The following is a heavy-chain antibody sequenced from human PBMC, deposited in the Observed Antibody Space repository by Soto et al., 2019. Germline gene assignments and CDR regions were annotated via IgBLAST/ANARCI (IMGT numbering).Heavy chain of an antibody. Sequence: QVQLVESGGGVVQPGRSLRLSCAASGFTFSSYGMHWVRQAPGKGLEWVAVISYDGSNKYYADSVKGRFTISRDNSKNPLYLQMNSLRAEDTAVYYCAKVDYYGSGSPPYFDLWGRGTLVTVSS. CDR3: AKVDYYGSGSPPYFDL. CDR2: ISYDGSNK. D-gene: IGHD3-10*01. J-gene: IGHJ2*01. V-gene: IGHV3-30*18. CDR1: GFTFSSYG.